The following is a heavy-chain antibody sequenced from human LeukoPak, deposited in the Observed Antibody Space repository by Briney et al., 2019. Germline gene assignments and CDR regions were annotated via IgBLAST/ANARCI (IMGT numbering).Heavy chain of an antibody. Sequence: GSLRLSCAASGFTFSTYAMNWVRQAPGKGLEWVSGISGSGGGKFYADSVKGRFTISRDKSKSTLYLQMNSLEAEDAAVYYCAKDNADYPIYYFDSWGQGTLVTVSS. V-gene: IGHV3-23*01. D-gene: IGHD3-16*01. CDR1: GFTFSTYA. CDR2: ISGSGGGK. CDR3: AKDNADYPIYYFDS. J-gene: IGHJ4*02.